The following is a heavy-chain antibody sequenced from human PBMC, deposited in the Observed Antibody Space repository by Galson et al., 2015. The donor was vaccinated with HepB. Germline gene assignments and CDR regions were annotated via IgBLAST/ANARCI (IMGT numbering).Heavy chain of an antibody. CDR1: GFTFSSYA. D-gene: IGHD3-10*01. J-gene: IGHJ4*02. Sequence: SLRLSCAASGFTFSSYAMHWVRQAPGKGLEWVAVISYDGSNKYYADSVKGRFTISRDNSKNTLYLQMNSLRAEDTAVYYCARGGRTVRGSYFDYWGQGTLVTVSS. V-gene: IGHV3-30-3*01. CDR2: ISYDGSNK. CDR3: ARGGRTVRGSYFDY.